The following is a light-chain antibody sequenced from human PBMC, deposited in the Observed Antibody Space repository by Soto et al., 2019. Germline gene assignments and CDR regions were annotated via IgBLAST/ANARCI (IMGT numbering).Light chain of an antibody. CDR2: DVS. V-gene: IGLV2-14*01. Sequence: QSALTQPASASGSPGQSIAISCTGTSSDVGGYNYVSWYQQHPGKAPKLMVYDVSNRPSGVSNRFSGSKSGNTASLTISGLQAEDEADYYCSSYTSSSTYVFGIGTKVTVL. J-gene: IGLJ1*01. CDR1: SSDVGGYNY. CDR3: SSYTSSSTYV.